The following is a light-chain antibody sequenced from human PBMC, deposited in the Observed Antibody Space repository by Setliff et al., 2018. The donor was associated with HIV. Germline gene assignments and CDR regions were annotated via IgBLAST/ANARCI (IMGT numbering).Light chain of an antibody. Sequence: QSVLTQPPSASGTPGQRVTISCSGSSSNIGSNTVNWYQQLPGTAPKLLIYRNNQRPSGVPDRFSGSKSGTSASLAISGLQSEDEADYYCQSYDSGLGVFGTGTKVTVL. CDR1: SSNIGSNT. CDR3: QSYDSGLGV. CDR2: RNN. J-gene: IGLJ1*01. V-gene: IGLV1-44*01.